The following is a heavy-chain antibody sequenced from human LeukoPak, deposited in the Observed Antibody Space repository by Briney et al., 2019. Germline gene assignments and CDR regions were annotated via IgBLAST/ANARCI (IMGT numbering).Heavy chain of an antibody. Sequence: GGSLRLSCAASGFTFSSYGMHWVRQAPGKGLVWVSHINSDGSWTSYADSVKGRFTISKDNAKNTVYLQMNSLRAEDTAVYYCVSFYETYWGRGTLVTVSS. J-gene: IGHJ4*02. D-gene: IGHD2/OR15-2a*01. CDR2: INSDGSWT. V-gene: IGHV3-74*01. CDR3: VSFYETY. CDR1: GFTFSSYG.